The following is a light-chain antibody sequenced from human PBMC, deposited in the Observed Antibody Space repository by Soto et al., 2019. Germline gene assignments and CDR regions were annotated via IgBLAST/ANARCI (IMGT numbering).Light chain of an antibody. V-gene: IGKV3-20*01. CDR1: QTVIRKY. Sequence: DIVLTQSPGTLSLSAGERATLSCRASQTVIRKYLAWHQQKPGQTPRLLVYGASSRATGIPERFSGSGSGTDFTLTISRLEPEDFALYYCQQHGGSPITFGQGTRLE. J-gene: IGKJ5*01. CDR3: QQHGGSPIT. CDR2: GAS.